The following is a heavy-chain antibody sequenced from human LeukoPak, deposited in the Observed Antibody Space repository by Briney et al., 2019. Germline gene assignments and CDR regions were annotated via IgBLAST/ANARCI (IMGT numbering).Heavy chain of an antibody. V-gene: IGHV4-39*01. CDR1: GGSISSSSYY. Sequence: SETLSLTCTVSGGSISSSSYYWGWIRQPPGKGLEWIGSIYYSGSTYYNPSLKSRVTISVDTSKNQFSLKLSSVTAADRAVYYCARQRGSGWFGYWGQGTLVTVSS. CDR2: IYYSGST. D-gene: IGHD6-19*01. J-gene: IGHJ4*02. CDR3: ARQRGSGWFGY.